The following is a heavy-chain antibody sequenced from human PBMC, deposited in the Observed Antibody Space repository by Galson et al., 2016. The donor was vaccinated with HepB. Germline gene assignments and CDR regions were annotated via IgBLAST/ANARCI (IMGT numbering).Heavy chain of an antibody. CDR1: GFTFSSYS. CDR2: ISSSGSTI. D-gene: IGHD6-13*01. Sequence: SLRLSCAASGFTFSSYSMNWVRQAPGKGLEWVSYISSSGSTIYYADSVKGRFTISRDKAKNSLYLQMKSLRDEDTAVYYCARDRYGGSSSWYFDPWVQVTLVTVSS. V-gene: IGHV3-48*02. J-gene: IGHJ5*02. CDR3: ARDRYGGSSSWYFDP.